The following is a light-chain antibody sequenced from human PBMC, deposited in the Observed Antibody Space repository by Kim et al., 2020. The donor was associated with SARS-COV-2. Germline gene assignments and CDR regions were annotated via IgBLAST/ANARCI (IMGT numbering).Light chain of an antibody. Sequence: SITISCTGTSSDVGGYNYVSWYQHHPGKAPKHMIYDVSNRPSGVSNRFSGSKSGNTASLTISVLQAEDEADYYCSSYTSSSTLHWVFGGGTQLTVL. J-gene: IGLJ3*02. CDR1: SSDVGGYNY. CDR2: DVS. V-gene: IGLV2-14*03. CDR3: SSYTSSSTLHWV.